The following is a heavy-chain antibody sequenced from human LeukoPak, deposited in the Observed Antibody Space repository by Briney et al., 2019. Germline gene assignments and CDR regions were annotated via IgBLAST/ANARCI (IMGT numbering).Heavy chain of an antibody. CDR3: ARALPGIAAAGTFDY. Sequence: GRSLRLSCAASGFTFSSYGMHWVRQAPGKGLEWVAVIWYDGSNKYCADSVKGRFTISRDNSKNTLYLQMNSLRAEDTAVYYCARALPGIAAAGTFDYWGQGTLVTVSS. CDR2: IWYDGSNK. CDR1: GFTFSSYG. D-gene: IGHD6-13*01. V-gene: IGHV3-33*01. J-gene: IGHJ4*02.